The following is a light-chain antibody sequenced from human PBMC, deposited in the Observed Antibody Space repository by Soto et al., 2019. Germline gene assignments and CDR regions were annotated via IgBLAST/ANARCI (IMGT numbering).Light chain of an antibody. CDR2: EGS. J-gene: IGLJ1*01. CDR1: SSDVGSYNL. Sequence: QSALTQPASVSGSPGQSISISGTGTSSDVGSYNLVSWYQQHPGKAPKLKIYEGSKRPSGVSNRFSGSKSGNTASLTISGLQAEDEADYYCCSYAGSSTYVFGTGTKLTVL. V-gene: IGLV2-23*01. CDR3: CSYAGSSTYV.